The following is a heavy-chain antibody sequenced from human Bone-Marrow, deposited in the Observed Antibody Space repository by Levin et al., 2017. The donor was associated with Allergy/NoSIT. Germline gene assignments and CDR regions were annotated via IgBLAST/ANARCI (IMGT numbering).Heavy chain of an antibody. CDR2: ISGSGGST. CDR3: AKVSGYCSSWGCRPYYFDY. D-gene: IGHD2-2*01. Sequence: GGSLRLSCAASGFTFSSYAMSWVRQAPGKGLEWVSAISGSGGSTYYADSVKGRFTISRDNSKNTLYLQMNSLRAEDTAVYYCAKVSGYCSSWGCRPYYFDYWGQGTLVTVSS. J-gene: IGHJ4*02. V-gene: IGHV3-23*01. CDR1: GFTFSSYA.